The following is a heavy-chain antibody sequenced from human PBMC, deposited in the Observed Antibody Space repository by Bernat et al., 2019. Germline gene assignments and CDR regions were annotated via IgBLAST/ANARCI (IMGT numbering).Heavy chain of an antibody. Sequence: QVPVVGAGGGFVKPGRALRLSWAGSGFTFSYYYMSWIRQAPGEGLDWVSYISSSSSYTNYADSVKGRFTISRDNAKNSLYLQMNSLRAEDTAVYYCARGTSTSAPYMDVWGKGTTVTVSS. CDR2: ISSSSSYT. CDR1: GFTFSYYY. V-gene: IGHV3-11*05. J-gene: IGHJ6*03. CDR3: ARGTSTSAPYMDV.